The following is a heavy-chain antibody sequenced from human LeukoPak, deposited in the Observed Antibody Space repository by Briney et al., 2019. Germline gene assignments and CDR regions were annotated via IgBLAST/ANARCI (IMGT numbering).Heavy chain of an antibody. J-gene: IGHJ5*02. CDR3: ARAGIAAASTSSWFDP. CDR2: IFPIFGTA. CDR1: LGSLSSYA. D-gene: IGHD6-13*01. Sequence: ASVKVSRMPSLGSLSSYAICWVRQAPRAGREWMGGIFPIFGTANYTQKLQGGVTITEDESKSTAHMELSSLRSEDRAVYYFARAGIAAASTSSWFDPWGQGTLVTVSS. V-gene: IGHV1-69*01.